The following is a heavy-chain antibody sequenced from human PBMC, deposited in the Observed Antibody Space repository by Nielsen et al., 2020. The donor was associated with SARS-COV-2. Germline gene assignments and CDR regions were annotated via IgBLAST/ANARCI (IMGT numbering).Heavy chain of an antibody. D-gene: IGHD5-12*01. V-gene: IGHV3-48*01. CDR2: ISRTSDTK. Sequence: GGSLRLSCAASGFRFNVYSMSWVRQAPGKGPEWLSYISRTSDTKYYADSVKGRFTISRDNSRNTLYLQMSGLRSDDTAVYYCVKPSGFNVGSLPTANRDFVWGQGTMVTVSS. CDR1: GFRFNVYS. J-gene: IGHJ3*01. CDR3: VKPSGFNVGSLPTANRDFV.